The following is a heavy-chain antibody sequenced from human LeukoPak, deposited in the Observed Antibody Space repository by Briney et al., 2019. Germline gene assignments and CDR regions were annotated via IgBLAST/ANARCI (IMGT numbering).Heavy chain of an antibody. Sequence: APVKVSCKASGYTFTSYDINWVRQATGQGLEWMGWMNPNSGNTGYAQKFQGRVTMTRNTSISTAYMELSSLRSEDTAVYYCAREDQLLRRWFDPWGQGTLVTVSS. CDR3: AREDQLLRRWFDP. D-gene: IGHD2-2*01. V-gene: IGHV1-8*01. CDR2: MNPNSGNT. J-gene: IGHJ5*02. CDR1: GYTFTSYD.